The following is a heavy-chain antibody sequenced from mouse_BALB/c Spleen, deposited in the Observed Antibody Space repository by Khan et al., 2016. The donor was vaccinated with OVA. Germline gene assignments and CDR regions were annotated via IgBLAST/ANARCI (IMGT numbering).Heavy chain of an antibody. CDR1: GFSLSRYS. Sequence: VQLKESGPGLVAPSQSLSITCTVSGFSLSRYSVHWVRQPPGKGLEWLGIIWLGGSADYNSPLKSRLSISKDNSKSQVFLKMNSLQTDDTAMYYCARNRDGGSYWYFDVWGAGTTVTVSS. CDR3: ARNRDGGSYWYFDV. J-gene: IGHJ1*01. D-gene: IGHD3-3*01. V-gene: IGHV2-6-4*01. CDR2: IWLGGSA.